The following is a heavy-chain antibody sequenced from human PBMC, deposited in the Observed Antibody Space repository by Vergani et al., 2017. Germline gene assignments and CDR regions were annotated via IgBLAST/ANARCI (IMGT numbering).Heavy chain of an antibody. CDR2: NNHSGST. CDR1: GRSFSGYY. D-gene: IGHD3-3*01. J-gene: IGHJ5*02. CDR3: AGGFPPVTIFGVAPGWFDP. V-gene: IGHV4-34*01. Sequence: QVQLQQWGAGLLKPSETLSLTCAVYGRSFSGYYWSWIRQPPGKGLEWIGENNHSGSTNYNPSLKCRVTISVDTSKNQFSLKLSSVTAADTAVYYCAGGFPPVTIFGVAPGWFDPWGQGTLVTVSS.